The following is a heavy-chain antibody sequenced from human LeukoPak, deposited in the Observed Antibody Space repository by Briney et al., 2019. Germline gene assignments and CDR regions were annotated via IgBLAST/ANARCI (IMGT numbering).Heavy chain of an antibody. CDR3: ARVSTVTTGGYYFDY. D-gene: IGHD4-11*01. J-gene: IGHJ4*02. CDR2: INHSGST. Sequence: SETLSLTCAVYGGSFSGYYWSWIRQPPGKGLEWIGEINHSGSTNYNPSLKSRVNISVDTSKNQFSLRLSSVTAADTAVYYCARVSTVTTGGYYFDYWGQGTLVTVSS. V-gene: IGHV4-34*01. CDR1: GGSFSGYY.